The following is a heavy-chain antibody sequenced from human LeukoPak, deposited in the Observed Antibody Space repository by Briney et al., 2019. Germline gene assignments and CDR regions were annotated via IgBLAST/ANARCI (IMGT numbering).Heavy chain of an antibody. CDR2: INHSGST. CDR3: ARGFSSWYKLPFDY. J-gene: IGHJ4*02. Sequence: SETLSLTCAVYGGSFSGYYWSWIRQPPGKGLEWIGEINHSGSTNYNPSLKSRVTISVDTSKNQFSLKLSSVIAADTAVYYCARGFSSWYKLPFDYWGQGTLVTVSS. D-gene: IGHD6-13*01. V-gene: IGHV4-34*01. CDR1: GGSFSGYY.